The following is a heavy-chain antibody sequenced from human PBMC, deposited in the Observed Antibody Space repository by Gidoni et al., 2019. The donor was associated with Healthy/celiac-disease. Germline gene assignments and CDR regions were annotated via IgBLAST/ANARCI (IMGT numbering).Heavy chain of an antibody. CDR3: AILYPENIVGVHRRFDY. J-gene: IGHJ4*02. D-gene: IGHD1-26*01. CDR2: ISAYNGNT. Sequence: QVQLVQSGAEVKKPGASVKVSCKASGYTFTSYGISWVRQAPGQGLEWMGWISAYNGNTNYAQKLQGRVTMTTDTSTSTAYMELRSLRSDDTAVYYCAILYPENIVGVHRRFDYWGQGTLVTVSS. CDR1: GYTFTSYG. V-gene: IGHV1-18*01.